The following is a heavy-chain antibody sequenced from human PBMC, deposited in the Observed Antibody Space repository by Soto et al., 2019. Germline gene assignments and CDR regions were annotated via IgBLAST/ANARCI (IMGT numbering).Heavy chain of an antibody. V-gene: IGHV1-18*01. Sequence: ASVKVSCKASGGTFSSYAISWVRQAPGQGLEWMGWISAYNGNTNYAQKLQGRVTMTTDTSTSTAYMELRSLRSDDTAVYYCARVRITISTYYYYGMDVWGQGTTVTVSS. CDR2: ISAYNGNT. CDR3: ARVRITISTYYYYGMDV. J-gene: IGHJ6*02. CDR1: GGTFSSYA. D-gene: IGHD3-9*01.